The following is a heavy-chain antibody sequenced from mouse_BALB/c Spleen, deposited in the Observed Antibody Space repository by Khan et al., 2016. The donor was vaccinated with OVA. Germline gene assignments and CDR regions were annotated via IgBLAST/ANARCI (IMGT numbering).Heavy chain of an antibody. CDR3: ARGGAYYRSDGWLSY. Sequence: QVQLKESGAELARPGASVKMSCKASGYTFTTYTMHWVKQRPGQGLEWIGYINPSNGYTNYNQKFKDKSTLTADKSSSTAYMQLSSLTSDYSAVYYCARGGAYYRSDGWLSYWGQGTLVTVSA. CDR1: GYTFTTYT. D-gene: IGHD2-14*01. CDR2: INPSNGYT. J-gene: IGHJ3*01. V-gene: IGHV1-4*01.